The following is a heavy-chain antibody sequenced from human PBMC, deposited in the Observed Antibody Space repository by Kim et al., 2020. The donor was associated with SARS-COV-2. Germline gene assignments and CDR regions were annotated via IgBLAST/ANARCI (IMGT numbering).Heavy chain of an antibody. Sequence: ASVKVSCKVSGYTLTELSMHWVRQAPGKGLEWMGGFDPEDGETIYAQKFQGRVTMTEGTSTDTAYMDLSSLRSEDTAVYYCATLDSSGYYKEYYFDYWGQGTRVTVSS. J-gene: IGHJ4*02. D-gene: IGHD3-22*01. CDR1: GYTLTELS. CDR2: FDPEDGET. V-gene: IGHV1-24*01. CDR3: ATLDSSGYYKEYYFDY.